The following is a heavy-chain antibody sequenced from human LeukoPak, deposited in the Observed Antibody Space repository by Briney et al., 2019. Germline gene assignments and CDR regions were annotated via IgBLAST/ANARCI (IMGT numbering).Heavy chain of an antibody. CDR3: ARHAGGISATGTRPFDY. V-gene: IGHV4-39*01. CDR1: GASFSSSIYY. Sequence: SETLSLTCTVSGASFSSSIYYWGWIRQPPGKGLEWIGSIYYSGSTYYNPSLKSRVTMSVDTSKNQFSLKLSSVTAADTAVYYCARHAGGISATGTRPFDYWGQGTLVTVSS. CDR2: IYYSGST. D-gene: IGHD6-13*01. J-gene: IGHJ4*02.